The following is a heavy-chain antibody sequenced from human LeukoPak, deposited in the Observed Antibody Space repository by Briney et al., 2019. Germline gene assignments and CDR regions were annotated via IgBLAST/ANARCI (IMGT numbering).Heavy chain of an antibody. Sequence: GGSLRLSCAVSGFSLTKYAMSWVRQAPGKGLEWVSGMSSSGDSTDYADSVKGRFTISRDNSKNTLYLQMDSLRVEDTAVFCAKVSFDGGVIPYIDSGGQGTVVTVSS. J-gene: IGHJ4*02. CDR1: GFSLTKYA. V-gene: IGHV3-23*01. D-gene: IGHD3-16*02. CDR2: MSSSGDST. CDR3: AKVSFDGGVIPYIDS.